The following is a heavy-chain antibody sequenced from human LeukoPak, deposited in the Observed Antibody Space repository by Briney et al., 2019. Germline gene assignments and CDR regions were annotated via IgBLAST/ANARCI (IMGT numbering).Heavy chain of an antibody. V-gene: IGHV3-30*18. J-gene: IGHJ5*02. CDR2: ISYDGSNK. D-gene: IGHD3-10*01. Sequence: PGRSLRLSCGGSGFSFSSYAMHWVRQAPGKGLEWVAVISYDGSNKNYADSVKGRFTISRDNSKSTLYLQMNSLRAEDTAVYYCAKDRGLWLGEGSWFDPWGQGTLVTVSS. CDR3: AKDRGLWLGEGSWFDP. CDR1: GFSFSSYA.